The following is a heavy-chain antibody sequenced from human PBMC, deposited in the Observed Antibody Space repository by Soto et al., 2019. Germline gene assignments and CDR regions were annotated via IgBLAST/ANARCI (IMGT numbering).Heavy chain of an antibody. V-gene: IGHV1-18*01. Sequence: ASVKVSCKASGYTLTSYGISWVRQAPGQGLEWMGWISAYNGNTNYAQKLQGRVTMTTDTSTSTAYMELRSLRSDDTAVYYCARERGWIQLWSGYFDYWGQGTLVTVSS. CDR1: GYTLTSYG. CDR3: ARERGWIQLWSGYFDY. J-gene: IGHJ4*02. CDR2: ISAYNGNT. D-gene: IGHD5-18*01.